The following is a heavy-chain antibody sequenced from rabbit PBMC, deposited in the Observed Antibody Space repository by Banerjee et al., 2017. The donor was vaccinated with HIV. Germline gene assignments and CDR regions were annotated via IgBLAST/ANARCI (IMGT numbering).Heavy chain of an antibody. J-gene: IGHJ4*01. V-gene: IGHV1S21*01. Sequence: EQLVESGGGLVQPEGSLKLSCKASGFDFSSYGVSWVRQAPGKGLEWIGYITYGGSAFYASWAKGRFTISRTSTTVDLKMTSLTAADTATYFCARDLAGVIGWNFDLWGPGTLVTVS. CDR2: ITYGGSA. D-gene: IGHD4-1*01. CDR3: ARDLAGVIGWNFDL. CDR1: GFDFSSYG.